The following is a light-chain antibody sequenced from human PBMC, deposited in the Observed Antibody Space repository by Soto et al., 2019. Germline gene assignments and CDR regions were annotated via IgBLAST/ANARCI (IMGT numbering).Light chain of an antibody. V-gene: IGLV1-44*01. CDR2: SNN. Sequence: QSALTQPPSASGTPGQRVTISCSGSSSNIGDNTVNWYQQFPGTAPKLLIHSNNERPSGVPERFSGSKSGTSASLAITGLQSEDEADYYCAAWDDSLNGVVFGGGTQLTVL. J-gene: IGLJ2*01. CDR1: SSNIGDNT. CDR3: AAWDDSLNGVV.